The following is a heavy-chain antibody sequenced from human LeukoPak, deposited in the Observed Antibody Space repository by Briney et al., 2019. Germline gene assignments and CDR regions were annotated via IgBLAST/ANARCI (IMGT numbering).Heavy chain of an antibody. D-gene: IGHD3-10*01. CDR2: ISSNGGST. J-gene: IGHJ4*02. CDR3: ARSAQQLWFGELFWGETDY. CDR1: GVTFSSYA. V-gene: IGHV3-64*01. Sequence: QSGGSLRLSCAASGVTFSSYAMHWVRQAPGKGLEYVSAISSNGGSTYYANSMKGRFTISRDKSTNTLYLQMGSLRAADMAVSYCARSAQQLWFGELFWGETDYWGQGTLVTVSS.